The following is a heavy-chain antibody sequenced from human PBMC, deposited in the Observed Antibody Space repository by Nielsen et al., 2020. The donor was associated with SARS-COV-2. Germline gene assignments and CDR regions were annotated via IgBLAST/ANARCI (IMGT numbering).Heavy chain of an antibody. CDR2: ISGSGGTA. V-gene: IGHV3-23*01. CDR3: AKDGAYYGVRGVVHFGY. J-gene: IGHJ4*02. Sequence: GESLKISCAASGFTFSSYAMSWVRQAPGKGLEWVSSISGSGGTAYYADSVKGRFTISRDNSKNILYLQMNNLRAEDTAVYYCAKDGAYYGVRGVVHFGYGGRGTVVTVSS. D-gene: IGHD3-10*01. CDR1: GFTFSSYA.